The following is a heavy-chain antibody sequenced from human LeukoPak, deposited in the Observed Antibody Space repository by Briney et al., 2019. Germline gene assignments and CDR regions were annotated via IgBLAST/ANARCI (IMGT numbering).Heavy chain of an antibody. V-gene: IGHV3-30*18. Sequence: PGGSLRLSCAASGFTFDTYGMHWVRQAPGKGLEWVAVISYDGTDKYYTDSVKGRFTISRDNSKNTLFLQMNSLRADDTAVYYCAKDESRYCSGGTCYSLDYWGQGTLVTVSS. CDR2: ISYDGTDK. D-gene: IGHD2-15*01. CDR1: GFTFDTYG. J-gene: IGHJ4*02. CDR3: AKDESRYCSGGTCYSLDY.